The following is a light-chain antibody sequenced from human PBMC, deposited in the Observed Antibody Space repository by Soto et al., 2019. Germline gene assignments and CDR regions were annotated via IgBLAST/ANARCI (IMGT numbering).Light chain of an antibody. CDR1: QNIGKY. Sequence: DLQMTQSPSSQSAVVGDRVTITCRASQNIGKYLHWYQQKPGKAPNLLIYAASSLQSGVPPRFSGSGSGTDFTLTISSLQPEDFATYYCEQSYATPYTFGQGTKLEIK. V-gene: IGKV1-39*01. J-gene: IGKJ2*01. CDR3: EQSYATPYT. CDR2: AAS.